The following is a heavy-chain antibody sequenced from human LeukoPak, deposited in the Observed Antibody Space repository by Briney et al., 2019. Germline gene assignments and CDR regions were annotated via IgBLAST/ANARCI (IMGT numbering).Heavy chain of an antibody. J-gene: IGHJ3*02. D-gene: IGHD4-11*01. CDR3: ARGTVFDI. Sequence: SETPSLTRTVSAGSISNYYWNWIRQPPGKGLEWIGYIYYSGSTNYNPSLKSRVTISVDTSKNQFSLKLSSVTAADTAVYYCARGTVFDIWGQGTMVTVSS. V-gene: IGHV4-59*01. CDR1: AGSISNYY. CDR2: IYYSGST.